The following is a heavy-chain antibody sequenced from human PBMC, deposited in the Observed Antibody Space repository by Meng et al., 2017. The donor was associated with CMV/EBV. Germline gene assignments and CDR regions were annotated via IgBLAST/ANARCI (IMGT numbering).Heavy chain of an antibody. V-gene: IGHV3-9*01. CDR3: AKDGAPTRAFDY. CDR1: GFTFDDYA. J-gene: IGHJ4*02. CDR2: ISWNSGSI. D-gene: IGHD4/OR15-4a*01. Sequence: GGSLRLSCAASGFTFDDYAMHWVRQAPGKGLEWVSGISWNSGSIGYADSVKGRFTISRDNAKNSLYPQMNSLRAEDTALYYCAKDGAPTRAFDYWGQGTLVTVSS.